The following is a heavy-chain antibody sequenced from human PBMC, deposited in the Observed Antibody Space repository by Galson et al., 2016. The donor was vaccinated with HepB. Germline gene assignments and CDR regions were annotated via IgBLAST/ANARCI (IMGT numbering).Heavy chain of an antibody. Sequence: SVKVSCKGSGGTFNNYAISWVRQAPGRGLEWMGGIIPSFGTADYAPQFQVRVPLSRDPSASTAYMELTSLPSEATAVYFCAKYLRAGNIDYWGQGTLVTVSS. CDR3: AKYLRAGNIDY. V-gene: IGHV1-69*13. J-gene: IGHJ4*02. D-gene: IGHD4-23*01. CDR2: IIPSFGTA. CDR1: GGTFNNYA.